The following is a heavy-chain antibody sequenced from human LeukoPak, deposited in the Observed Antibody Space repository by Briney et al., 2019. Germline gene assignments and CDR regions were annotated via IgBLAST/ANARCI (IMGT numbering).Heavy chain of an antibody. D-gene: IGHD3-16*01. Sequence: GGSLRLSCAASGFTFSSYAMSWVRQAPGKGLEWVSIISGSGGSTYYADSVKGRFTISRDNSKNTLYLQMNSLRAEDTAVYYCAKDRMITFGGVLPFDYWGQGTLVTVSS. CDR3: AKDRMITFGGVLPFDY. V-gene: IGHV3-23*01. CDR2: ISGSGGST. CDR1: GFTFSSYA. J-gene: IGHJ4*02.